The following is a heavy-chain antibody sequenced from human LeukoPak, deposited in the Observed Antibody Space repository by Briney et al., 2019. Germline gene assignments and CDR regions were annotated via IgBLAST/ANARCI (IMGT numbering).Heavy chain of an antibody. CDR1: GFTFSSYA. CDR2: ISGSGGST. J-gene: IGHJ4*02. Sequence: PGGSLRLSCAASGFTFSSYAMSWVRQAPGKGLEWVSGISGSGGSTYYADSVKGRFTISRDNAKNTLYLQMNSLRAEDTAVYYCARGLYYGSGSYGYWGQGTLVTVSS. D-gene: IGHD3-10*01. V-gene: IGHV3-23*01. CDR3: ARGLYYGSGSYGY.